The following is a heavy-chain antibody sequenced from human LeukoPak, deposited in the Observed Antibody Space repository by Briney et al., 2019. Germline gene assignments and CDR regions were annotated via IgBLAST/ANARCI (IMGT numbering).Heavy chain of an antibody. V-gene: IGHV3-64*01. D-gene: IGHD5-12*01. J-gene: IGHJ2*01. Sequence: PGGSLRLSCAASGFTFSSYGMHWVRQAPGKGLEYVSAISSNGANTFYANSVKGRFTISRDNTKNTLYLQMNNLRAEDTAVYYCVRDKIRIHWYFDLWGRGTLVTVSS. CDR3: VRDKIRIHWYFDL. CDR2: ISSNGANT. CDR1: GFTFSSYG.